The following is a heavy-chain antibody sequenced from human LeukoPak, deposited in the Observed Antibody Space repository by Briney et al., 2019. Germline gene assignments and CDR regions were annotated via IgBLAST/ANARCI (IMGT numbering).Heavy chain of an antibody. D-gene: IGHD5-18*01. CDR2: ISGGGGTT. CDR1: GSTFSSYA. V-gene: IGHV3-23*01. J-gene: IGHJ4*02. Sequence: GGSPRLSCAASGSTFSSYAMNWVRQAPGKGLEWVSAISGGGGTTYYADSVKGRFTISRDNSKNTLYLQTNSLRAEDTAVYYCAKTYVDTTFFDYWGQGTLVTVSS. CDR3: AKTYVDTTFFDY.